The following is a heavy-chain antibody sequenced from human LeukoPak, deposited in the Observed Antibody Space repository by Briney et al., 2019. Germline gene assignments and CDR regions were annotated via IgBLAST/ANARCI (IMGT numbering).Heavy chain of an antibody. Sequence: PPETLSLTCTIYGGPFNGYYWSWIRQPPGXGXXXIGEINHSGTTNYNPSLKSRVTISVDTSKNQFSLKLSSVTAADTAVYYCARGGSYPTSNDYWGQGTLVTVSS. CDR2: INHSGTT. J-gene: IGHJ4*02. CDR1: GGPFNGYY. V-gene: IGHV4-34*01. D-gene: IGHD1-26*01. CDR3: ARGGSYPTSNDY.